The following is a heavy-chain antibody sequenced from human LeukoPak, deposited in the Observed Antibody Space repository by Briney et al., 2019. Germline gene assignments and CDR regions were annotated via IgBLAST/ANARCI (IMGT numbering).Heavy chain of an antibody. D-gene: IGHD3-10*01. V-gene: IGHV3-30*04. Sequence: PGGSLRLSCAASGFTFSSYAMHWVRQAPGKGLEWVAVISYDGSNKYYADSVKGRFTISRDNSKNTLYLQMNSLGAEDTAVYYCASLYGSGSYSTPDYFDYWGQGTLVTVSS. CDR3: ASLYGSGSYSTPDYFDY. J-gene: IGHJ4*02. CDR2: ISYDGSNK. CDR1: GFTFSSYA.